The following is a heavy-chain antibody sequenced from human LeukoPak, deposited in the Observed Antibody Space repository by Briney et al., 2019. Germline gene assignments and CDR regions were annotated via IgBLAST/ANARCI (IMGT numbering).Heavy chain of an antibody. CDR3: AGHHPRNTVDF. Sequence: PSETLSLTCTVSGGSISSYYWSWIRQPPGKGLEWIAYISDIGSINYNPSLKSRVTISLDTSKNEFSLKLSSVTAADTAVYYCAGHHPRNTVDFWGQGTLVTVSS. CDR1: GGSISSYY. D-gene: IGHD2/OR15-2a*01. V-gene: IGHV4-59*08. J-gene: IGHJ4*02. CDR2: ISDIGSI.